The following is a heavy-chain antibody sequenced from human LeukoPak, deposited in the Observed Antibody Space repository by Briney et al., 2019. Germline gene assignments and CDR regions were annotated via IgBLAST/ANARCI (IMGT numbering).Heavy chain of an antibody. D-gene: IGHD3-22*01. CDR2: ISSKANSYAT. Sequence: GGSLRLSCAASGFTFSGSAMHWVRQASGKGLEWVGRISSKANSYATAYAASVKGRFTISRDDSKNTAYLQMNSLKTEDTAVYYCTRGPVYYYDSSGYYDDYWGQGTLVTVSS. J-gene: IGHJ4*02. CDR1: GFTFSGSA. CDR3: TRGPVYYYDSSGYYDDY. V-gene: IGHV3-73*01.